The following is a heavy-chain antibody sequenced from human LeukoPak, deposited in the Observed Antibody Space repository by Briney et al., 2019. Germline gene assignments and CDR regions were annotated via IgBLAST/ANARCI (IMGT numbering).Heavy chain of an antibody. D-gene: IGHD5-18*01. CDR1: GGSFSGYY. J-gene: IGHJ6*04. V-gene: IGHV4-34*01. Sequence: SETLSLTCAVYGGSFSGYYWSWIRQPPGKGLEWIGEINHSGSTNYNPSLKSRVTISVDTSKNQFSLKLSSVTAADTAVYYCARIRTSTAMVPYYYYGMDVWGNGTTVTVSS. CDR2: INHSGST. CDR3: ARIRTSTAMVPYYYYGMDV.